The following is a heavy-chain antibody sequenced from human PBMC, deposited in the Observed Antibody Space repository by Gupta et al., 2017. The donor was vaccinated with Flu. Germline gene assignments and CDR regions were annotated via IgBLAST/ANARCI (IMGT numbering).Heavy chain of an antibody. Sequence: QVQLQESGPGLVKPSETLSLTCTVSGGPISDFYWSCIRQPPGTGLEWIGHVYYTGNTKHNPSLKSRVTMSVDMSKSQVSLKLTSVTAADTAVYYCASTILGATGDDYYYQYMDVWGKGTTVTVSS. D-gene: IGHD1-26*01. CDR1: GGPISDFY. J-gene: IGHJ6*03. V-gene: IGHV4-59*01. CDR2: VYYTGNT. CDR3: ASTILGATGDDYYYQYMDV.